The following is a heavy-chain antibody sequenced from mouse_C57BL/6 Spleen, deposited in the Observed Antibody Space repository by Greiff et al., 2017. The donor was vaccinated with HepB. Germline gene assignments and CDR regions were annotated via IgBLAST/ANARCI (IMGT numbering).Heavy chain of an antibody. V-gene: IGHV1-39*01. CDR3: ARDPFPTVVGWYFDV. Sequence: EVKLLESGPELVKPGASVKISCKASGYSFTDYNMNWVKQSNGKSLEWIGVINPNYGTTSYNQKFKGKATLTVDQSSSTAYMQINSLTSEDSAVYYCARDPFPTVVGWYFDVWGTGTTVTVSS. CDR2: INPNYGTT. J-gene: IGHJ1*03. D-gene: IGHD1-1*01. CDR1: GYSFTDYN.